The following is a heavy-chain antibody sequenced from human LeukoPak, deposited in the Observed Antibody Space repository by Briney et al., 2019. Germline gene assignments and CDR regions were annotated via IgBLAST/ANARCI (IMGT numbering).Heavy chain of an antibody. CDR3: AKGSCTSAICYTDKFYFDS. V-gene: IGHV3-23*01. Sequence: PGGSLRLSCAASGFTFSSYAMSWVRQAPGKGLQWVSGFTGNDDRTYYADSVKGRFTISRDNSKNTLFLQMNTLRAEDTAVYFCAKGSCTSAICYTDKFYFDSWGQGTLVTVSS. CDR1: GFTFSSYA. J-gene: IGHJ4*02. CDR2: FTGNDDRT. D-gene: IGHD2-8*01.